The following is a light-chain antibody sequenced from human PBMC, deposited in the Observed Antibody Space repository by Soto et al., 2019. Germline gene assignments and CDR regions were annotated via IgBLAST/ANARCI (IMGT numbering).Light chain of an antibody. Sequence: QSALTQPPSASGSPGQSVTISCTGTSSDVCGYNYVSWYQQHPGKAPKLVIYEVNKRPSGVPDRFSGSKSGNTASLTVSGLQAEDEADYYCSSYAGSNKVFGGGTKLTVL. V-gene: IGLV2-8*01. CDR3: SSYAGSNKV. J-gene: IGLJ3*02. CDR2: EVN. CDR1: SSDVCGYNY.